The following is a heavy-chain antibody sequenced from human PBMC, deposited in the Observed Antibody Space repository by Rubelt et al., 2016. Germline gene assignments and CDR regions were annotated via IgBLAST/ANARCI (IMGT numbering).Heavy chain of an antibody. CDR2: ISAYNGNT. J-gene: IGHJ5*02. CDR1: GYTFTSYG. D-gene: IGHD3-10*01. V-gene: IGHV1-18*01. Sequence: QVQLVQSGAEVKKPGASVKVSCKASGYTFTSYGISWVRQAPGQGLEWMGWISAYNGNTNYAQKRQGRVTMTTEPSTGTAYMELRSLRSDDTAVYYCARCYGSGSYGNWFDPWGQGTLVTVSS. CDR3: ARCYGSGSYGNWFDP.